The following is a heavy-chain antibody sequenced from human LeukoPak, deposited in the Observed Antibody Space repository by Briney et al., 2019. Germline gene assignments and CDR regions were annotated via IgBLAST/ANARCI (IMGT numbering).Heavy chain of an antibody. V-gene: IGHV3-48*01. D-gene: IGHD5-18*01. J-gene: IGHJ4*02. CDR1: RFTFTTYS. Sequence: GGSLRLPCAGSRFTFTTYSMNWVRQAPGKGLEWVSYISSTSRTIYYADSVKGRFTISRDNAKNSLYLHMNSLRAEDTAVYYCARVGYTYGYFDYWGQGTLVTVPS. CDR3: ARVGYTYGYFDY. CDR2: ISSTSRTI.